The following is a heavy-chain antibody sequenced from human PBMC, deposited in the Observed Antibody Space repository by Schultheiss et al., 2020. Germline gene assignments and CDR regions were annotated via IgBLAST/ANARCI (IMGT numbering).Heavy chain of an antibody. CDR3: ARDGGGAGDTAGYYYYGMDV. V-gene: IGHV4-31*03. J-gene: IGHJ6*02. D-gene: IGHD5-18*01. CDR2: IYYSGST. CDR1: GGSISSGGYY. Sequence: SQTLSLTCTVSGGSISSGGYYWSWIRQHPGKGLEWIGYIYYSGSTYYNPSLKSRVTISVDTSKNQFSLKLSSVTAADTAVYYCARDGGGAGDTAGYYYYGMDVWGQGTTVTVSS.